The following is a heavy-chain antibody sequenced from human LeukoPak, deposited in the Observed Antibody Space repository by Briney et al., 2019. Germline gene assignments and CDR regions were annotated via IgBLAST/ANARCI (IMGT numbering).Heavy chain of an antibody. V-gene: IGHV3-21*04. J-gene: IGHJ1*01. Sequence: NPGGSLRLSCAASGFTFSSYSMNWVRRSPGKGLEWVSSISSSSSYIYYVDSVKGRFTISRDNFKNTLSLQVNSLRAEDTAMYYCAKDDDWGRYKHWGQGTLVTVSS. CDR3: AKDDDWGRYKH. CDR2: ISSSSSYI. CDR1: GFTFSSYS. D-gene: IGHD3-16*01.